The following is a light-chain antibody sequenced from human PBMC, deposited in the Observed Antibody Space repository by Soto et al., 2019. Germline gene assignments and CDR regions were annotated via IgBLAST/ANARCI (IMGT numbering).Light chain of an antibody. V-gene: IGKV3-20*01. J-gene: IGKJ1*01. CDR2: GAS. CDR1: QSVSSSY. CDR3: QQYGSSPKT. Sequence: EIVMTHSPATLSVSPWEIATLSCRASQSVSSSYLAWYQQKPGQAPRLLIYGASSRATGIPDRFSGSGSGTDFTLTISRLEPEDFAVYYRQQYGSSPKTFGQGTKVDIK.